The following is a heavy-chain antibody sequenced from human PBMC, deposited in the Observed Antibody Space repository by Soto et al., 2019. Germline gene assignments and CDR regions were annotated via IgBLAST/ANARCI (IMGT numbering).Heavy chain of an antibody. D-gene: IGHD2-15*01. CDR2: ISGSGGST. CDR1: GFTFSSYA. Sequence: GGSLRLSCAASGFTFSSYAMSWVRQAPGKGLEWVSAISGSGGSTYYADSVKGRFTISRDNSKNTLYLQMNSLRAEDTAGYYCAKDPVVVDLSPAFDDWGKGTLVTVTS. CDR3: AKDPVVVDLSPAFDD. V-gene: IGHV3-23*01. J-gene: IGHJ4*02.